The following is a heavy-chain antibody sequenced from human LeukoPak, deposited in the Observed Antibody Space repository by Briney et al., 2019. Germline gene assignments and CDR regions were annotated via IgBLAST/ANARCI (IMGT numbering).Heavy chain of an antibody. J-gene: IGHJ6*02. D-gene: IGHD3-16*01. CDR3: ARGGGLDV. CDR2: INHNGNVN. V-gene: IGHV3-7*03. CDR1: GFSISTYG. Sequence: QPGRSLRLSCAASGFSISTYGMNWARQAPGKGLEWVASINHNGNVNYYVDSVKGRFTISRDNAKNSLYLQMSNLRAEDTAVYFCARGGGLDVWGQGATVTVSS.